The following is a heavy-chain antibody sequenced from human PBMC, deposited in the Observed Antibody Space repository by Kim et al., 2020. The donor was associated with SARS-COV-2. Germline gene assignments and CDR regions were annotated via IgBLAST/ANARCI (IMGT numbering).Heavy chain of an antibody. Sequence: SETLSLTCTVSGYSISSGYYWGWIRQPPGKGLEWIGSIYHSGSTYYNPSLKSRVTISVDTSKNQFSLKLSSVTAADTAVYYCARDGSGWFDPWGQGTLVTVSS. CDR2: IYHSGST. CDR3: ARDGSGWFDP. J-gene: IGHJ5*02. V-gene: IGHV4-38-2*02. CDR1: GYSISSGYY.